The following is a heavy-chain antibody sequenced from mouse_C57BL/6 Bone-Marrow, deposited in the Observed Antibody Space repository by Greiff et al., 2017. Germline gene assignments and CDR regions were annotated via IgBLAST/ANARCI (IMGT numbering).Heavy chain of an antibody. CDR1: GYTFTSFW. V-gene: IGHV1-55*01. CDR2: IYPGSGST. D-gene: IGHD2-5*01. CDR3: ARPNYSNYWYFDV. Sequence: QVQLQQPGAELVKPGASVKMSCKASGYTFTSFWITWVKQRPGQGLEWIGDIYPGSGSTNYNEKFKSKATLTVYTSSSTAYMQLSSLTSEDSAVYYCARPNYSNYWYFDVWGTGTTVTVSS. J-gene: IGHJ1*03.